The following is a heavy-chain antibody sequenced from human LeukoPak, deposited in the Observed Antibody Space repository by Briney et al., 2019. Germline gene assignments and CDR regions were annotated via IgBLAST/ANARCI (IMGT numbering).Heavy chain of an antibody. V-gene: IGHV5-51*01. CDR3: ARLPRSPNYYYYYMDV. Sequence: GESLKISCKGSGYGFTSYWIGWVRQMPGKGLEWMGIIYPGDSDTRYSPSFQGQVTISADKSISTAYLQWSSLKASDTAMYYCARLPRSPNYYYYYMDVWGKGTTVTVSS. CDR1: GYGFTSYW. J-gene: IGHJ6*03. CDR2: IYPGDSDT.